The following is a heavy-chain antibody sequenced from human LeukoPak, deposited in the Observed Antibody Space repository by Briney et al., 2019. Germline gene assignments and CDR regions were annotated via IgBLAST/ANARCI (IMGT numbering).Heavy chain of an antibody. CDR3: ATLYYYGSGSYDY. V-gene: IGHV3-30*02. CDR2: IRYDGSNK. Sequence: GGSLRLSCAASGFTFSSYGMHWVRQAPGKGLEWVAFIRYDGSNKYYADSVKGRFTISRDNFKNTLYLQMNSLGAEDTAVYYCATLYYYGSGSYDYWGQGTLVTVSS. CDR1: GFTFSSYG. D-gene: IGHD3-10*01. J-gene: IGHJ4*02.